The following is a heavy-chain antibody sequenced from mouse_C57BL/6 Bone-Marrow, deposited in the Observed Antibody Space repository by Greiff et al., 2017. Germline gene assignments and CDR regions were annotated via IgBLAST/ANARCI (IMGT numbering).Heavy chain of an antibody. CDR1: GYTFTNYW. D-gene: IGHD1-1*01. CDR3: ARYRAGGSSGY. V-gene: IGHV1-63*01. CDR2: IYPGGGYT. J-gene: IGHJ2*01. Sequence: QVQLQQSGAELVRPGTSVKMSCKASGYTFTNYWIGWAKQRPGHGLEWIGDIYPGGGYTNYNEKFKGKATLTADKSSSTAYMQFSILTSEDSAIYYCARYRAGGSSGYWGQGTTLTVSS.